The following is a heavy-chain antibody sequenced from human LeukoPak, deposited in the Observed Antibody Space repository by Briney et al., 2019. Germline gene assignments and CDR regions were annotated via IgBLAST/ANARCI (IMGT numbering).Heavy chain of an antibody. CDR1: GFTFSSYA. D-gene: IGHD5-12*01. J-gene: IGHJ6*03. V-gene: IGHV3-30*04. Sequence: GGSLRLSCAASGFTFSSYAMHRVRQAPGKGLEWVAVISYDGSDKYYADSVKGRFTISRDNSKNTLYLQMNSLRAEDTAVYYCAREIVATLSPASYMDVWGKGTTVTVSS. CDR3: AREIVATLSPASYMDV. CDR2: ISYDGSDK.